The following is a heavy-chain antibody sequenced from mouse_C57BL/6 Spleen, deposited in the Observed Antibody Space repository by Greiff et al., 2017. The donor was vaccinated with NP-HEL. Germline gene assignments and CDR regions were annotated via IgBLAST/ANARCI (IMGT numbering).Heavy chain of an antibody. CDR3: ARYMYYGNSAMDY. D-gene: IGHD1-1*01. J-gene: IGHJ4*01. Sequence: QVQLQQPGAELVMPGASVKLSCKASGYTFTSYWMHWVKQRPGQGLEWIGEIDPSDSYTNYNQKFKGKSTLTVDKSSSTAYMQLSSLTSEDSAVYYCARYMYYGNSAMDYWGQGTSVTVSS. CDR2: IDPSDSYT. CDR1: GYTFTSYW. V-gene: IGHV1-69*01.